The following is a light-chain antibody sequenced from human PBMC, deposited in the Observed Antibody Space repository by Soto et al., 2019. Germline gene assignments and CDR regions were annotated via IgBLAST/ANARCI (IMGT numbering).Light chain of an antibody. V-gene: IGLV2-14*01. J-gene: IGLJ2*01. CDR1: SSDVGGYKY. CDR2: EVS. Sequence: QSALTQSASVSGSPGQSITISCTGTSSDVGGYKYVSWYQQHPDKAPKLIIFEVSNRPSGISSRFSGSQSRNTASLTISGLQSEDEADYYCASYTSSSTSVIFGRGTKLTVL. CDR3: ASYTSSSTSVI.